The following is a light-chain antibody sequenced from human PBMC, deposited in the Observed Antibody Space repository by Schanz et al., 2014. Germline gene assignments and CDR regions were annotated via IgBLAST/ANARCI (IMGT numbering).Light chain of an antibody. J-gene: IGKJ2*01. V-gene: IGKV3-15*01. Sequence: EIVMTQSPATLSVSPGERATLSCRASQSVTNNLAWYQQKPGQAPRLLINGASTRATGIPARFSGSGSGTEFNLTISSLEPEDFAVYYCQQRSNWPYTFGQGTKLEIK. CDR1: QSVTNN. CDR2: GAS. CDR3: QQRSNWPYT.